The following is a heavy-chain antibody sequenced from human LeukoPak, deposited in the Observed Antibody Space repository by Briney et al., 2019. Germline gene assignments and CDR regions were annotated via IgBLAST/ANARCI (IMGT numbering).Heavy chain of an antibody. CDR3: VTEPGYCTGGRCYGGWFDP. Sequence: SETLSLTCAVYGGSLSGYYWSWIRQAPGKGLEWIGEINHSGNTNYNPSLKSRVTISLDTSKNQFSLKLNSVTAADTAVYYCVTEPGYCTGGRCYGGWFDPWGQGTLVTVSS. CDR1: GGSLSGYY. J-gene: IGHJ5*02. V-gene: IGHV4-34*01. D-gene: IGHD2-15*01. CDR2: INHSGNT.